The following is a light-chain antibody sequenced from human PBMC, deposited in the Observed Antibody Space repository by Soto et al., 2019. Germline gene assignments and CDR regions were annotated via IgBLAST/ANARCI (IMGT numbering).Light chain of an antibody. CDR1: QSVSSSY. Sequence: SLSCRSSQSVSSSYLAWYQQKPGQAPRLLIYGASSRATGIPDRFSGSGSGTDFTLTISRLEPEDFAVYYCQQYGSLSWTFGQGTKVDIK. CDR2: GAS. V-gene: IGKV3-20*01. CDR3: QQYGSLSWT. J-gene: IGKJ1*01.